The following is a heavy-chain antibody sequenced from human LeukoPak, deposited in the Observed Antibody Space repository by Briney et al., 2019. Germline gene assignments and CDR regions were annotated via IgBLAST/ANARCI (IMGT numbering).Heavy chain of an antibody. CDR2: IWYDGSNK. CDR1: GFTFSSYG. D-gene: IGHD2-2*01. CDR3: ARERYCSSTSCYDYYYYGIDV. Sequence: GRSLRLSCAASGFTFSSYGMHWVRQAPGKGLEWVAVIWYDGSNKYYADSVKGRFTISRDNSKNTLYLQMNSLRAEDTAVYYCARERYCSSTSCYDYYYYGIDVWGQGTTVTVSS. V-gene: IGHV3-33*01. J-gene: IGHJ6*02.